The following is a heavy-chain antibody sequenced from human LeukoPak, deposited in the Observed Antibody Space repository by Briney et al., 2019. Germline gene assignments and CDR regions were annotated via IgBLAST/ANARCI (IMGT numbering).Heavy chain of an antibody. V-gene: IGHV3-7*03. J-gene: IGHJ4*02. CDR2: IKPDGTTK. Sequence: GGSLRVSCAASGFPLSSYSMTWVRQAPGKGLEWVANIKPDGTTKFYVDSVKGRFTISRDNALNSLYLQMNSLRAEDTAIYYCARSIPYGTTWYGRSDYWGQGTLVTVSS. CDR1: GFPLSSYS. CDR3: ARSIPYGTTWYGRSDY. D-gene: IGHD6-13*01.